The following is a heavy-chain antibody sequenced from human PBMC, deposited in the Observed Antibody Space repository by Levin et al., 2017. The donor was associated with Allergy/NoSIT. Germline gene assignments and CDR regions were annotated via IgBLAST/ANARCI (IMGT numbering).Heavy chain of an antibody. D-gene: IGHD5-12*01. Sequence: AGGSLRLSCAASGFTVSSNYMSWVRQAPGKGLEWVSVIYSGGSTYYADSVKGRFTISRDNSKNTLYLQMNSLRAEDTAVYYCAREGVGYDFDYWGQGTLVTVSS. J-gene: IGHJ4*02. CDR1: GFTVSSNY. CDR2: IYSGGST. V-gene: IGHV3-66*02. CDR3: AREGVGYDFDY.